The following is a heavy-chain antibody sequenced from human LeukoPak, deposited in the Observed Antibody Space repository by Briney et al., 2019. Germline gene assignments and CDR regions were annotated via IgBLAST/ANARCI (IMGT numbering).Heavy chain of an antibody. J-gene: IGHJ6*03. Sequence: GGSLRLSCAASGFTFSSFDMHWVRQPTGQGLEWVSTIGTASDTYYPGSVEGRFTLARDNAKNSLYLQMNSLTAGDTAVYYCARGPPRGKYYYMDVWGKGTTVTVSS. CDR1: GFTFSSFD. CDR2: IGTASDT. D-gene: IGHD1-1*01. V-gene: IGHV3-13*01. CDR3: ARGPPRGKYYYMDV.